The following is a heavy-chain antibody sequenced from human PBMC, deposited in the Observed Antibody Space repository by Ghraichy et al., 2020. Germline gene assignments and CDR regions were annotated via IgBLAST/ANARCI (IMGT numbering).Heavy chain of an antibody. J-gene: IGHJ6*02. D-gene: IGHD6-13*01. Sequence: SETLSLTCSVSGASISSYYWSWIRQPPGKGLEWIGYFYYSGSAIYNPSLKSRVTISGDTSENQFSLKLRSVTAADTAVYYCARDRARAAPPPYGLDVWGQGTTVTVSS. CDR3: ARDRARAAPPPYGLDV. CDR2: FYYSGSA. V-gene: IGHV4-59*01. CDR1: GASISSYY.